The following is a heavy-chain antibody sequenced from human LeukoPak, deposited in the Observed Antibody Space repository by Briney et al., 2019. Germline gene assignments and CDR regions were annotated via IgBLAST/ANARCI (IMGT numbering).Heavy chain of an antibody. Sequence: ASVKVSCKASGYTFTSYDINWVRQATGQGLEWMGWMNPNSGNTGYAQKFQGRVTMTRNTSISTAYMELSSLRSEDTAVYYCARQRQNYCSSTSCYAFDIWGQGTMVTVSS. V-gene: IGHV1-8*01. D-gene: IGHD2-2*01. J-gene: IGHJ3*02. CDR3: ARQRQNYCSSTSCYAFDI. CDR1: GYTFTSYD. CDR2: MNPNSGNT.